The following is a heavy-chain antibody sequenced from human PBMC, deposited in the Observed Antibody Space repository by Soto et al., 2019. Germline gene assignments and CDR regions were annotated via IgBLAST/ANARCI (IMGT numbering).Heavy chain of an antibody. J-gene: IGHJ4*02. CDR1: GFTFSSYS. V-gene: IGHV3-21*01. CDR2: ISSSSSYI. CDR3: ARDGWLTIFGVVINIPFDY. Sequence: PGGSLRLSCAASGFTFSSYSMNWVRQAPGKGLEWVSSISSSSSYIYYADSVKGRFTISRDNAKNSLYLQMNSLRAEDTAVYYCARDGWLTIFGVVINIPFDYWGQGTLVTVSS. D-gene: IGHD3-3*01.